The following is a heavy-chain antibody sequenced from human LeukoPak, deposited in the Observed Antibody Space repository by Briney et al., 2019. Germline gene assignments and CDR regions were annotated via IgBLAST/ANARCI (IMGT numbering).Heavy chain of an antibody. CDR3: AKGYRRVDY. CDR1: GFTFSSYA. V-gene: IGHV3-23*01. Sequence: GGSLRLSRAASGFTFSSYAMTWVRQAPGKGLEWVSTIRDSDDNTYYADSVRGRFTISRDNSKSTLYLQMNSLRADDTALYYCAKGYRRVDYWGQGTLVTVSS. CDR2: IRDSDDNT. J-gene: IGHJ4*02. D-gene: IGHD6-25*01.